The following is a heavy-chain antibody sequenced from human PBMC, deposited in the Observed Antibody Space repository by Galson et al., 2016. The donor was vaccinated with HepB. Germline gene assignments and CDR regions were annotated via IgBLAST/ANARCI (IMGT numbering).Heavy chain of an antibody. Sequence: SETLSLTCTVSGGSISSSSYYWGWIRQPPGKGLEWIGSIYYSGTTYYSPSLKSRVPISVDTSKNQFSLKLSSVTAADTAVYLCASVFPVANTSRWFSAEYFDHWGQGTLVTVSS. V-gene: IGHV4-39*01. CDR1: GGSISSSSYY. J-gene: IGHJ1*01. D-gene: IGHD6-13*01. CDR2: IYYSGTT. CDR3: ASVFPVANTSRWFSAEYFDH.